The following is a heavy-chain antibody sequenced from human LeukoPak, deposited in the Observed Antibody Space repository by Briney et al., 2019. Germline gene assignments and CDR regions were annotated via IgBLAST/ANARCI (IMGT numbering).Heavy chain of an antibody. CDR1: GYTFTSYA. D-gene: IGHD3-22*01. J-gene: IGHJ4*02. CDR2: INAGNGNT. CDR3: ARGFGISRYFDY. Sequence: ASVTVSCKASGYTFTSYAMHWVRPAPGQRLEWMGWINAGNGNTKYSQEFQGRVTITTDTSASTAYMELRSLRYEETALCYCARGFGISRYFDYWGQGTLVTVSS. V-gene: IGHV1-3*03.